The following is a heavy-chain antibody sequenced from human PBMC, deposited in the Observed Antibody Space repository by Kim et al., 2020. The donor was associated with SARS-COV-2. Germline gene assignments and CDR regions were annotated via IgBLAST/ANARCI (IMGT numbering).Heavy chain of an antibody. J-gene: IGHJ6*02. D-gene: IGHD3-3*01. Sequence: GGSLRLSCAASGFTFSSFEMNWVRQAPGKGLEWVSYISSSGSTIYYADSVKGRFTISRDNAKNSLYLQMNSLRAEDTAVYYCARGGTYYDFWSGYYNYYYGMDVWGQGTTVTVSS. CDR3: ARGGTYYDFWSGYYNYYYGMDV. V-gene: IGHV3-48*03. CDR2: ISSSGSTI. CDR1: GFTFSSFE.